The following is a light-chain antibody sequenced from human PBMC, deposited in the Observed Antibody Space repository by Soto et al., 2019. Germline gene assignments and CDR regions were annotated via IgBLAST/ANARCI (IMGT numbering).Light chain of an antibody. CDR2: GAS. CDR3: HQRQSWPRT. CDR1: PSVTNF. V-gene: IGKV3-15*01. Sequence: EIVKTQSPATLAGSPGERATLSCTASPSVTNFLAWYQQKAGQAPRLLIYGASTRATAIPARFSASGSGTYFTLTISDVQPEDFALYYCHQRQSWPRTFGQGTKVDIK. J-gene: IGKJ1*01.